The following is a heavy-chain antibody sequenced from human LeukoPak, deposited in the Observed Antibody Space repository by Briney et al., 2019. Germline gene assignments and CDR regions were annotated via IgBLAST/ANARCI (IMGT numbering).Heavy chain of an antibody. Sequence: PGGSLRLSCAASGFTFISYVMSWVRQAPGKGLEWVSVISGSGSSTYYADSVKGRFTISRDNSKNTLYLQMNSLRAEDTAVYYCAKDDAGAVAGTGAFDIWGQGTMVTVSS. CDR2: ISGSGSST. V-gene: IGHV3-23*01. J-gene: IGHJ3*02. D-gene: IGHD6-19*01. CDR1: GFTFISYV. CDR3: AKDDAGAVAGTGAFDI.